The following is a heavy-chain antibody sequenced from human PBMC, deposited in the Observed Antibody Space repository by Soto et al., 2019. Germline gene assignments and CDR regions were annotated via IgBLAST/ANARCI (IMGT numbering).Heavy chain of an antibody. CDR2: ISGSGGST. J-gene: IGHJ6*03. CDR3: AKTWGPPYYYYYMDV. Sequence: GGSLRLSCAASGFTFSSYAMSWVRQAPGKGLEWVSAISGSGGSTYYADSVKGRFTISRDNSKNTLYRQMNSLRAEDTAVYYCAKTWGPPYYYYYMDVWGKGTTVTVSS. D-gene: IGHD1-26*01. V-gene: IGHV3-23*01. CDR1: GFTFSSYA.